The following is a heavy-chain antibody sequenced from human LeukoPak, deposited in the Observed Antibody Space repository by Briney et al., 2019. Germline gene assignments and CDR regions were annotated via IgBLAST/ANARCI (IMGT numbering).Heavy chain of an antibody. CDR1: GGSISSSSYY. Sequence: SETLSLTCTVSGGSISSSSYYWGWIRQPPGKGLEWIGNIYYSGNTYYNPSLKSRVTISVDTSKNQLSLKLSSVTAADTAVYYCARGYYCDSWGQGTLVTVSS. CDR3: ARGYYCDS. V-gene: IGHV4-39*07. J-gene: IGHJ4*02. CDR2: IYYSGNT.